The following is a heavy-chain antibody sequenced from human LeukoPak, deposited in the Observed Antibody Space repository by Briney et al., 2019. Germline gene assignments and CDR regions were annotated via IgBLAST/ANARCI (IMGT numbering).Heavy chain of an antibody. CDR3: ARSLGLERRYYFYYMDV. J-gene: IGHJ6*03. Sequence: SETLSLTCTVSGGSISSYYWSWIRQPPGKGLEWIGYIYYSGSTNYNPSLKSRVTISVDTSKNQFSLKLSSVTAADTAVYYCARSLGLERRYYFYYMDVWGKGTTVTVSS. D-gene: IGHD1-1*01. CDR2: IYYSGST. V-gene: IGHV4-59*01. CDR1: GGSISSYY.